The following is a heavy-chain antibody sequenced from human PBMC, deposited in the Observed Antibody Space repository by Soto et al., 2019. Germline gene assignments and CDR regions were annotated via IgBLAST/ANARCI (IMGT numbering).Heavy chain of an antibody. Sequence: SETLSLTCAVYGGSFSGYYWSWIRQPPGKGLEWIGEINHSGSTNYNPSLKSRVTISVDTSKNQFSLKLSSVTAADTAVYYCAREGLGYCSGGSCLSAPYYYYYMDVWGKGTTVTVSS. CDR3: AREGLGYCSGGSCLSAPYYYYYMDV. J-gene: IGHJ6*03. V-gene: IGHV4-34*01. CDR1: GGSFSGYY. D-gene: IGHD2-15*01. CDR2: INHSGST.